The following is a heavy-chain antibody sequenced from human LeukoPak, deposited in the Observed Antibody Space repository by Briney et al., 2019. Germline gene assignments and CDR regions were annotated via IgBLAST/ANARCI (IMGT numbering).Heavy chain of an antibody. CDR1: GFTFDDYG. CDR2: INWNGGST. CDR3: ARELVEATYYYYMDV. V-gene: IGHV3-20*01. Sequence: GGSLRLSCAASGFTFDDYGMSWVRQAPGKGLEWVSGINWNGGSTGYADSVKGRFTISRDNAKNSLYLQMNSLRAEDTALYLCARELVEATYYYYMDVWGKGTTVTVSS. J-gene: IGHJ6*03. D-gene: IGHD1-26*01.